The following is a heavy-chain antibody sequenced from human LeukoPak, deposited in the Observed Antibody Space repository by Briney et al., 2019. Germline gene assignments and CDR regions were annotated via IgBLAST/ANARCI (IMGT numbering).Heavy chain of an antibody. V-gene: IGHV1-46*01. CDR3: ASSDTAMNYYYGMDV. CDR1: GYTLTSYY. J-gene: IGHJ6*02. Sequence: ASVKVSCKASGYTLTSYYMHWVRQAPGQGLEWMGIINPSGGSTSYAQKFQGRVTMTRDTSTSTVYMELSSLRSEDTAVYYCASSDTAMNYYYGMDVWGQGTTVTVSS. CDR2: INPSGGST. D-gene: IGHD5-18*01.